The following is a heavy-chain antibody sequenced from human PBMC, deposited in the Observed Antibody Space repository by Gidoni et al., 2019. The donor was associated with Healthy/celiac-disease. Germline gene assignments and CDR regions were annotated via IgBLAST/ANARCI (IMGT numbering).Heavy chain of an antibody. V-gene: IGHV4-34*01. CDR2: INHSGST. D-gene: IGHD5-18*01. CDR1: GGSFSGYY. Sequence: QVQLQQWGAGLLKPSETLSLTCAVYGGSFSGYYWSWIRQPPGKGLEWIGEINHSGSTNYNPSLKSRVTISVDTSKNQFSLKLSSVTAADTAVYYCARGGVDTAMAPTDAFDIWGQGTMVTVSS. J-gene: IGHJ3*02. CDR3: ARGGVDTAMAPTDAFDI.